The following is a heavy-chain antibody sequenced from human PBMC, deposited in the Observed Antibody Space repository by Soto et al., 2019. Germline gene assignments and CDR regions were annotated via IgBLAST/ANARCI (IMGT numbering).Heavy chain of an antibody. CDR3: AKGPAIVLVPAAMNYYYGMDV. CDR1: GFTFSSYG. Sequence: QVQLVESGGGVVQPGRSLRLSCAASGFTFSSYGMHWVRQAPGKGLEWVAVISYDGSNKYYADSVKGRFTISRDNSXNXLXLKXNSLRAEDTAVYYCAKGPAIVLVPAAMNYYYGMDVWGQGTTVTVSS. V-gene: IGHV3-30*18. D-gene: IGHD2-2*01. CDR2: ISYDGSNK. J-gene: IGHJ6*02.